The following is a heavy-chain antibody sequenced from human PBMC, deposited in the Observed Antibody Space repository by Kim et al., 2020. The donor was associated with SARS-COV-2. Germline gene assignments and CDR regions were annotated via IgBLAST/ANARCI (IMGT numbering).Heavy chain of an antibody. Sequence: GGSLRLSCAASGFTFSSYEMNWVRQAPGKGLEWVSYISSSGSTIYYADSVKGRFTISRDNAKNSLYLQMNSLRAEDTAVYYCARDPHPLYYDSSGYYSSWGQGTLVTVSS. CDR2: ISSSGSTI. J-gene: IGHJ4*02. D-gene: IGHD3-22*01. CDR3: ARDPHPLYYDSSGYYSS. CDR1: GFTFSSYE. V-gene: IGHV3-48*03.